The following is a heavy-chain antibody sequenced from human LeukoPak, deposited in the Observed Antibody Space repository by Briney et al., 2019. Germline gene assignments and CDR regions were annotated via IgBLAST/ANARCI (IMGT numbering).Heavy chain of an antibody. Sequence: GGSLRLSCAASGFTFSDYYMSWIRQAPGKGLEWVSYISSSGSTIYYADSVKGRFTIPRDNAKNSLYLQMNSLRAEDTAVYYCARAQQRGYYDSSGYWGQGTLVTVSS. CDR2: ISSSGSTI. CDR3: ARAQQRGYYDSSGY. CDR1: GFTFSDYY. J-gene: IGHJ4*02. V-gene: IGHV3-11*01. D-gene: IGHD3-22*01.